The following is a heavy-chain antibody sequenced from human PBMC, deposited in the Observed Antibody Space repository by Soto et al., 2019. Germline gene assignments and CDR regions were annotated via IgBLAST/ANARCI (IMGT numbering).Heavy chain of an antibody. D-gene: IGHD5-18*01. J-gene: IGHJ4*02. V-gene: IGHV1-18*01. Sequence: GASVKFSCKASGYTFTSYGISWVRQAPGQGLEWMGWISAYNGNTNYAQKLQGRVTMTTDTSTSTAYMELRSLRSDDTAVYYCARVKLGVDTAMVHYFDYWGQGTLVTVSS. CDR2: ISAYNGNT. CDR1: GYTFTSYG. CDR3: ARVKLGVDTAMVHYFDY.